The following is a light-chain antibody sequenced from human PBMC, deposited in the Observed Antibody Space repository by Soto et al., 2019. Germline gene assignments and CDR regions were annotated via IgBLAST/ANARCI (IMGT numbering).Light chain of an antibody. V-gene: IGLV2-14*03. CDR1: RSDVGGYNY. CDR3: SSSTSSSTLEV. Sequence: QSVLTQPASVSGSPGQSITISCTGTRSDVGGYNYVSWYQHHPGKAPKLMIYDVSNRPSGVSNRFSGSKSGNTASLTISGLLAEDEVDYYCSSSTSSSTLEVLGTGTKVTVL. CDR2: DVS. J-gene: IGLJ1*01.